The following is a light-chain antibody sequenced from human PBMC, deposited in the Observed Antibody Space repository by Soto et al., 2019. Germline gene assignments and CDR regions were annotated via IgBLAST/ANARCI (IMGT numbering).Light chain of an antibody. J-gene: IGLJ7*01. CDR3: CSYTGRSPHV. CDR1: SSDVGGYNF. V-gene: IGLV2-14*01. CDR2: DVS. Sequence: QSALTQPASVSGSPGQSITISCTGTSSDVGGYNFVSWYQQHPGKAPKLIIYDVSNRPSGVSYRFSGSKSGNTASLTISGLQAEDEADYYCCSYTGRSPHVFGPGTQLTVL.